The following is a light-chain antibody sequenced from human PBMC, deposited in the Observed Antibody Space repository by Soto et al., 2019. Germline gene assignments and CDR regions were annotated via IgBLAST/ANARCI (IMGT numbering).Light chain of an antibody. CDR3: QQRSNWPPVT. CDR1: QSVSSY. V-gene: IGKV3-11*01. CDR2: DAS. Sequence: EIVLTQSPATLSLSPGERATLSYRASQSVSSYLAWYQQKPGQAPRLLIYDASNRAPGIPARLSGSRSRTDFTLTISSLEPEDFAVHYCQQRSNWPPVTFGGGTKVEIK. J-gene: IGKJ4*01.